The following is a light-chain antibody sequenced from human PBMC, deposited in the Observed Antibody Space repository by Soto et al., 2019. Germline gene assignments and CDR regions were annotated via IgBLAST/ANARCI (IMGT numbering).Light chain of an antibody. CDR1: SSDVGGYNY. CDR2: EVN. V-gene: IGLV2-8*01. J-gene: IGLJ1*01. Sequence: QSVLIQAPAASGCPGQSVTISCTGTSSDVGGYNYVAWYQQHPGKAPRVMIYEVNKRPSGVPDRFSGSKSGNTASLTVSGLQAEDEADYYCLSYAGRNDFYVFGTGTKVTVL. CDR3: LSYAGRNDFYV.